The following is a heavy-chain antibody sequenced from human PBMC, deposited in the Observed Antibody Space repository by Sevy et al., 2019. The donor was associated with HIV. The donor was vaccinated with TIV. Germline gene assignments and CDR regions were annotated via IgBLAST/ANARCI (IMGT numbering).Heavy chain of an antibody. CDR2: ISHDEIHK. Sequence: GGSLRLSCTAYGFTFSNYAVHWVRQAPGKGLEWVAIISHDEIHKDFADSVRGRFSISRDTSKNTIYLQMNSLRPEDTAVYYCARDLPHLLPWELSRGSDFWDQGTLVTVSS. D-gene: IGHD3-16*01. CDR1: GFTFSNYA. V-gene: IGHV3-30*04. J-gene: IGHJ4*02. CDR3: ARDLPHLLPWELSRGSDF.